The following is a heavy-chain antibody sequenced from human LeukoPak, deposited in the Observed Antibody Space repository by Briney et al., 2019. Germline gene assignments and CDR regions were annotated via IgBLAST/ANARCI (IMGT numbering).Heavy chain of an antibody. CDR3: ARDDVDTAIVTSGFAFDI. CDR2: ISSSSSYI. J-gene: IGHJ3*02. CDR1: GFTFSSYS. Sequence: GGSLRLSCAASGFTFSSYSVNWVRQAPGKGLEWVSSISSSSSYIYYADSVKGRFTISRDNAKNSLYLQMNSLRAEDTAVYYCARDDVDTAIVTSGFAFDIWGQGTMVTVSS. D-gene: IGHD5-18*01. V-gene: IGHV3-21*01.